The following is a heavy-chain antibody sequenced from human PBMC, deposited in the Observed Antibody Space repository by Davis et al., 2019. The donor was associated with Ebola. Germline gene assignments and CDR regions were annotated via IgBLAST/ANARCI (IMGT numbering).Heavy chain of an antibody. J-gene: IGHJ6*02. V-gene: IGHV3-30*18. CDR2: ISYDGSNK. CDR3: ANSLKAGAIAAAGTYYYYGMDV. Sequence: PGGSLRLSCAASGFTFSSYGMHWVRQAPGKGLEWVAVISYDGSNKYYADSVKGRFTISRDNSKNTLYLQMNSLRAEDTAVYYCANSLKAGAIAAAGTYYYYGMDVWGQGTTVTVS. D-gene: IGHD6-13*01. CDR1: GFTFSSYG.